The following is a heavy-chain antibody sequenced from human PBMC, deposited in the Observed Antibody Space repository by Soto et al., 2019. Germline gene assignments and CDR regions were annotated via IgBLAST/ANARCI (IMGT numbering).Heavy chain of an antibody. J-gene: IGHJ4*02. V-gene: IGHV3-30-3*01. Sequence: GGSLRLSCAASGFSFSISPMHWVRQAPGKGPEWVALISYDGTNKFYADSVKGRFTISRDNSKSTLYLQVDSLRPESAAVYYCARDPKTSGGQHWAFNYSDSWGQGTLVTVSS. CDR1: GFSFSISP. D-gene: IGHD7-27*01. CDR3: ARDPKTSGGQHWAFNYSDS. CDR2: ISYDGTNK.